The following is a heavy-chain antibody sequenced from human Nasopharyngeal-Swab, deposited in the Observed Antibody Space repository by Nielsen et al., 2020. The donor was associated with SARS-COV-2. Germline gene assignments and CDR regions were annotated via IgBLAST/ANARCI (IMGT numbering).Heavy chain of an antibody. CDR1: WDSVSSSSAA. CDR2: TYYRSKWYN. Sequence: SQTLSLTCAISWDSVSSSSAAWNWIRQSPSRGLEWLGRTYYRSKWYNDYAVSVKSRITIHPDTSKNQFSLHLNSVTPEDTAVYYCARARGAYGDYYYYYYTDVWGKGTTVTVSS. J-gene: IGHJ6*03. V-gene: IGHV6-1*01. D-gene: IGHD4-17*01. CDR3: ARARGAYGDYYYYYYTDV.